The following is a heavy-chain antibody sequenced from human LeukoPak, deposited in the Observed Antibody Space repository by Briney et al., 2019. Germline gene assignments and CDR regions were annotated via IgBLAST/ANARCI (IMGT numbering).Heavy chain of an antibody. CDR3: ARIRSYYDSSGYLVGGHDY. CDR1: GFSLSTNGMC. CDR2: IDWDDDK. D-gene: IGHD3-22*01. J-gene: IGHJ4*02. V-gene: IGHV2-70*11. Sequence: SGPTLVNPTQTLTLTCTFSGFSLSTNGMCVTWIRQPPGKALEWLARIDWDDDKYYTTSLKTRLTISKDTSKNQVVLTMTNMDPVDTATYYCARIRSYYDSSGYLVGGHDYWGQGTLVTVSS.